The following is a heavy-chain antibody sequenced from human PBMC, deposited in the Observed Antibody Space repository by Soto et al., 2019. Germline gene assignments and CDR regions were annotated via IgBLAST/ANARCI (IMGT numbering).Heavy chain of an antibody. V-gene: IGHV3-72*01. CDR2: TRNKANSYTT. CDR3: ARVXXGSGTYHFDY. Sequence: EVQLVESGGGLVQPGGSLRLSCAVSGFSFSDYYMDWVRQAPGKGLEWVGRTRNKANSYTTEYGASAKGRFTISRDDSMNSLYLQLNSLKTEDTAVYYCARVXXGSGTYHFDYWGQGTLVTVSS. CDR1: GFSFSDYY. D-gene: IGHD3-10*01. J-gene: IGHJ4*02.